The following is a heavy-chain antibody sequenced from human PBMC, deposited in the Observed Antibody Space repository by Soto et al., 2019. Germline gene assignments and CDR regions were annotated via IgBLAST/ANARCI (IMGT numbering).Heavy chain of an antibody. Sequence: EVQLVQSGAEVKKPGESLRISCKGSGYSFTSYWISWVRQMPGKGLERMGRIDPSDSYTNYSPSFQGHVTISADKSISTAYLQWSSLTASDTAVYYCARLQPAAGDNDLTFDYWGQGTLVTVSS. V-gene: IGHV5-10-1*01. J-gene: IGHJ4*02. CDR2: IDPSDSYT. CDR1: GYSFTSYW. D-gene: IGHD6-13*01. CDR3: ARLQPAAGDNDLTFDY.